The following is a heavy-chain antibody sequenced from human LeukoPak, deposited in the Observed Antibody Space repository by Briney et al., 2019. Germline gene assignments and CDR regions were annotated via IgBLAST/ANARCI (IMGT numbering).Heavy chain of an antibody. J-gene: IGHJ4*02. CDR2: IYYNGST. CDR1: GGSMSSYY. Sequence: PSETLSSTCTVSGGSMSSYYWSWIRQPPGGGLEWIGYIYYNGSTNYNPSLKSRVTISVATSNNQFSLKLTSVTAADTAVYYCASGFLGDYYDSSGYQAPRDWGQGTLVTVSS. D-gene: IGHD3-22*01. V-gene: IGHV4-59*01. CDR3: ASGFLGDYYDSSGYQAPRD.